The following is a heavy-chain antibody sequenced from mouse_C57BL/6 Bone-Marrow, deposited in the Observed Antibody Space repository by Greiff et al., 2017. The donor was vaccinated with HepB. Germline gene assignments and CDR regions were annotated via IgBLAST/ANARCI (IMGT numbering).Heavy chain of an antibody. J-gene: IGHJ2*01. CDR3: ARTYCGNYPYYFDY. CDR2: IDPSDSET. V-gene: IGHV1-52*01. D-gene: IGHD2-10*01. CDR1: GYTFTSYW. Sequence: QVQLQQPGAELVRPGSSVKLSCKASGYTFTSYWMHWVKQRPIQGLEWIGNIDPSDSETHYNQKFKDKATLTVDKSSSTAYMQLSSLTSEDSAVYYCARTYCGNYPYYFDYWGQGTTLTVSS.